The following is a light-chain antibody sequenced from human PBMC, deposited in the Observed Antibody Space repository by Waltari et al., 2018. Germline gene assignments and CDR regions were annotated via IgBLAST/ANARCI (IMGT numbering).Light chain of an antibody. J-gene: IGKJ4*01. CDR1: QSVKYH. V-gene: IGKV3-15*01. CDR3: QQYTEWPPLT. Sequence: EIVMTQSPATLSVSPGERVTLSCRASQSVKYHLAWYQQRPGQAPRLLIYGASTRATGIPARFSGSVFGTEFTLTIVSLQSEDFGVYYCQQYTEWPPLTFGGGTTVDIK. CDR2: GAS.